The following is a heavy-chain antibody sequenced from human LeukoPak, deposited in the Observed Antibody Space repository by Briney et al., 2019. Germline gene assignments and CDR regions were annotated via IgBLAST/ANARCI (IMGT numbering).Heavy chain of an antibody. CDR2: FDPEDGET. CDR3: ATDKAAITMVRGVLDY. V-gene: IGHV1-24*01. D-gene: IGHD3-10*01. Sequence: ASVKVSCKVSGYTLTELSMHWVRQAPGKGLEWMGGFDPEDGETIYAQKFQGRVTMTEDTSTDTAYMELSSLRSEDTAVYYCATDKAAITMVRGVLDYWGQGTLVTVSS. CDR1: GYTLTELS. J-gene: IGHJ4*02.